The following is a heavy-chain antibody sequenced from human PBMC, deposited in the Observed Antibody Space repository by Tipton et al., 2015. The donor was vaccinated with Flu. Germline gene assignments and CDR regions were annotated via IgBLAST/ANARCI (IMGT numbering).Heavy chain of an antibody. J-gene: IGHJ4*02. CDR3: ASGDY. CDR2: IKSKSDGEKT. Sequence: SLRLSCAASGFTFSNAWMSWVRQAPGKGLEWVGRIKSKSDGEKTDYAESVKGRFTVSRDDSKNTLYLQMNSLKTEDTAVYYCASGDYWGQGTLVTVSS. D-gene: IGHD1-26*01. CDR1: GFTFSNAW. V-gene: IGHV3-15*01.